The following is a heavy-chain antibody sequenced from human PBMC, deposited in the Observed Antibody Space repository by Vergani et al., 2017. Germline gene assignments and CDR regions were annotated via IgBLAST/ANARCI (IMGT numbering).Heavy chain of an antibody. CDR2: ISGSAGST. CDR1: GFTFSSYA. J-gene: IGHJ4*02. V-gene: IGHV3-23*01. D-gene: IGHD6-19*01. Sequence: EVQLLDSGGGLVQPGGSLRLSCTTSGFTFSSYAMSWVRQAPGKGLEWVSAISGSAGSTYYADSVKGRFTISRDNSKTTLYLQMNSLRAEDTAVYYCASSSEGAVAGYFDYGGQGTLVTVSS. CDR3: ASSSEGAVAGYFDY.